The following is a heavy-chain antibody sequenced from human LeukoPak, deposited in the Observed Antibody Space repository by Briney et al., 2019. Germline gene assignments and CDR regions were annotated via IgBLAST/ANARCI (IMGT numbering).Heavy chain of an antibody. CDR1: GFTFSSYG. V-gene: IGHV3-33*06. Sequence: GGSLRLSCATSGFTFSSYGMQWVRQAPGKGLEWVADIWYDGSKTYYADSVKGRFTISRDYSKNTLYLQMNNLRAEDTAVYYCAKDLSYGSPWFDPWGQGTLVTVSS. D-gene: IGHD3-10*01. CDR3: AKDLSYGSPWFDP. J-gene: IGHJ5*02. CDR2: IWYDGSKT.